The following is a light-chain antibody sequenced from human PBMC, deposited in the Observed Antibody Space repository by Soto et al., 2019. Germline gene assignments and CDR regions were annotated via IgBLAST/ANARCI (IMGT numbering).Light chain of an antibody. Sequence: DIQMTQSPSTLSASVGDRVTSTCRASQSIGSWLAWYQQKPGRAPKLLIYDASNLESGAPSRFSGSGSGTEFTLTISSLQPDDFATYYCQQYNAYSGGYTFGQGTKLEIK. CDR1: QSIGSW. CDR2: DAS. V-gene: IGKV1-5*01. J-gene: IGKJ2*01. CDR3: QQYNAYSGGYT.